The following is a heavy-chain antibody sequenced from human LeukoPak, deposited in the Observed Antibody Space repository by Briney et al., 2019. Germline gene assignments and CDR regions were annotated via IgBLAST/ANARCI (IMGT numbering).Heavy chain of an antibody. D-gene: IGHD5-12*01. CDR3: ARGRYSGYDPTPIDY. V-gene: IGHV3-66*01. CDR2: IYSGGST. Sequence: GGSLRLSCAASGFTVSSNYMSWVRQAPGKGLEWVSVIYSGGSTYYADSVKGRFTISRDNSKNTLYLQMNSLRAEDTAVYYCARGRYSGYDPTPIDYWGQGTLVTVSS. J-gene: IGHJ4*02. CDR1: GFTVSSNY.